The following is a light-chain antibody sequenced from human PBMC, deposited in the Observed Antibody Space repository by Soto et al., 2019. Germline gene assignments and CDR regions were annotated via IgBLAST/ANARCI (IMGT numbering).Light chain of an antibody. J-gene: IGKJ1*01. Sequence: AIRMTQSPSSLSASTGYRFTITCRASQGISSYLAWYQQKPGKAPKLLIYDASSLESGVPSRFSGSGSGTEFTLTISSLQPDDFATYYCQQYNSYSQTFGQGTTVDIK. CDR2: DAS. CDR1: QGISSY. CDR3: QQYNSYSQT. V-gene: IGKV1-8*01.